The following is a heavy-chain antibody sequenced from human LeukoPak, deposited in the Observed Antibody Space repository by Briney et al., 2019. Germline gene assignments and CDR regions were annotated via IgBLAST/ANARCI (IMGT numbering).Heavy chain of an antibody. J-gene: IGHJ4*02. CDR1: GFTFSSYG. D-gene: IGHD2-2*01. Sequence: GRSLRLSCAASGFTFSSYGMHWVRQAPGKGLEWVAVIWYDRSNKYYADSVKGRFTISRDNSKNTLYLQMNSLRAEDTAVYYCARGRECSGTGCYLPGIYWGQGILVTVSS. CDR2: IWYDRSNK. V-gene: IGHV3-33*01. CDR3: ARGRECSGTGCYLPGIY.